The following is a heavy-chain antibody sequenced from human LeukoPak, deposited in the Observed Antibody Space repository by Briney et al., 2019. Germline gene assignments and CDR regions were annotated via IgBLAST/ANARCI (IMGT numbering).Heavy chain of an antibody. Sequence: SETLSLTCAVYGGSFSGYYWSWLRQPPGKGLEWIGEINHSGSTNYNPSLKSRVTISVDTSKNQFSLKLSSVTAADTAVYYCARIGYSYPSDYWGQGTLVTVSS. V-gene: IGHV4-34*01. CDR3: ARIGYSYPSDY. CDR2: INHSGST. D-gene: IGHD5-18*01. CDR1: GGSFSGYY. J-gene: IGHJ4*02.